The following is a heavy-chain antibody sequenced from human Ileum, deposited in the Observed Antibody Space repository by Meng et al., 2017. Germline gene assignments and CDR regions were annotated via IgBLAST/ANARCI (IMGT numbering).Heavy chain of an antibody. CDR3: ARDRGGSYYFDY. CDR1: GGSISIGDYY. D-gene: IGHD2-15*01. CDR2: IYYSGST. Sequence: QVQLQESGPGLLKSSQTLSLTCTFSGGSISIGDYYWSWVRQTPGKGLEWFGYIYYSGSTYYNPSLKSRAIMSVDTSKNHFSLKLSSVTAADTAVYYCARDRGGSYYFDYWGQGTLVTVSS. V-gene: IGHV4-30-4*01. J-gene: IGHJ4*02.